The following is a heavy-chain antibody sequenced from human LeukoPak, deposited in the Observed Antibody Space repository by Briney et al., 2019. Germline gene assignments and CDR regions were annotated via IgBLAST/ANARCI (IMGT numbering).Heavy chain of an antibody. D-gene: IGHD3-22*01. V-gene: IGHV4-59*08. CDR3: ARHKRRSGYSTHNWFDP. CDR1: GGSISVTNYY. CDR2: TSYSGST. Sequence: SETLSLTCTVSGGSISVTNYYWSWIRQPPGKGLEWIGHTSYSGSTNYNPSLKSRVTISLDTSENQFSLKLSSVTAADTAVYYCARHKRRSGYSTHNWFDPWGQGTLVTVSS. J-gene: IGHJ5*02.